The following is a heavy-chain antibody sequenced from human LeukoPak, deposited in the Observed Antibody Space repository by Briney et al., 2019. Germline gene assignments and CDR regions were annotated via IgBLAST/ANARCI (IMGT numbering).Heavy chain of an antibody. J-gene: IGHJ4*02. CDR1: GFTLSSYW. Sequence: PGGSLRLSCAASGFTLSSYWMHWVRQAPGKGLVWVSHINSDGSSTNYADSMKGRFTISRDNAKNTLYLQMNSLRAEDTAVYFCARDKVYYGSATYEYWGQGTLVTVSS. CDR3: ARDKVYYGSATYEY. V-gene: IGHV3-74*01. CDR2: INSDGSST. D-gene: IGHD3-10*01.